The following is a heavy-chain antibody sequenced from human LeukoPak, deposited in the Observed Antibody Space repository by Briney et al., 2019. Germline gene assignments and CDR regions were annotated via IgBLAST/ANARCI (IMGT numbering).Heavy chain of an antibody. J-gene: IGHJ4*02. Sequence: ASVKVSCKASGYTFTSYGISWVRQAPGQGLEWMGWISAYNGNTNYAQKLQGRVTMTTDTSTSTAYMELRSLRSDDTAVYYCARDAAAGNGPSYFDYWGQGTPVTVSS. CDR2: ISAYNGNT. CDR3: ARDAAAGNGPSYFDY. CDR1: GYTFTSYG. D-gene: IGHD6-13*01. V-gene: IGHV1-18*01.